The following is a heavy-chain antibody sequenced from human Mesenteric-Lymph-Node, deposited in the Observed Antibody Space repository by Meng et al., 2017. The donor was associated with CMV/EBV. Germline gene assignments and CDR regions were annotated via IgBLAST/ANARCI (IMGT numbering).Heavy chain of an antibody. D-gene: IGHD3-3*01. CDR2: IRYDGSNN. CDR3: AKDNLYDFWSGSPVSYFDY. Sequence: GESLKISCAASGFTFSSYGMHWVRQAPGKGLEWVAFIRYDGSNNYYADSVKGRFTISRDNSKNTLYLQMNSLRAEDTAVYYCAKDNLYDFWSGSPVSYFDYWGQGTLVTVSS. CDR1: GFTFSSYG. V-gene: IGHV3-30*02. J-gene: IGHJ4*02.